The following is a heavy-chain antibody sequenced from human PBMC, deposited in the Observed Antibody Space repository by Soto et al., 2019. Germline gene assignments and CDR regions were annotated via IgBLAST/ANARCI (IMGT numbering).Heavy chain of an antibody. Sequence: PGGSLRLSCAAFGLTLSTSSMNWVRQAPGRGLEWISYIRRHTSVTAYADSVKGRFTISRDSAKNSLYLQMDSLRVEDTAVYYCGKVADSGYYTVERWGQGTLVTVSSGPRSIYYYYYYMDVWGKGTTVTVSS. D-gene: IGHD3-22*01. CDR2: IRRHTSVT. V-gene: IGHV3-48*01. CDR1: GLTLSTSS. CDR3: GKVADSGYYTVERWGQGTLVTVSSGPRSIYYYYYYMDV. J-gene: IGHJ6*03.